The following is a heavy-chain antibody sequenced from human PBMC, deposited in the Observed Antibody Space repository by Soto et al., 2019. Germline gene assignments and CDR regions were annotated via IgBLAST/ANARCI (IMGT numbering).Heavy chain of an antibody. CDR3: ARVGNTALAYYFYGMDV. CDR1: GDSISPYY. V-gene: IGHV4-59*01. J-gene: IGHJ6*02. Sequence: SETLSLTCTVSGDSISPYYWTWIRQPPGKGLEWIGYIYYSGSPSYNPSLKSRVTVSVDTSKNQFSLRLSSVTAADTAMYYCARVGNTALAYYFYGMDVWGQGTTVTVSS. CDR2: IYYSGSP. D-gene: IGHD5-18*01.